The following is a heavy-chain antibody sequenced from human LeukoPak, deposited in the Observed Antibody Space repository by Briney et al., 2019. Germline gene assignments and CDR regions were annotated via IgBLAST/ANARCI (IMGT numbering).Heavy chain of an antibody. V-gene: IGHV3-11*06. Sequence: GGSLRLSCAASGFTFNYFWMHWVRQAPGKGLEWISYIGIDSGNTNYADSVKGRFTISGDKAKNSLYLQMNSLRVEDTAVYYCARDYKYAFDNWGQGTLVTVSS. J-gene: IGHJ4*02. D-gene: IGHD5-24*01. CDR2: IGIDSGNT. CDR3: ARDYKYAFDN. CDR1: GFTFNYFW.